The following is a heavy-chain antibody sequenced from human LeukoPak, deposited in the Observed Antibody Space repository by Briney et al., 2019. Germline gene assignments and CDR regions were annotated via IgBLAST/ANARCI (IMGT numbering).Heavy chain of an antibody. J-gene: IGHJ4*02. CDR1: GGSFSGYY. D-gene: IGHD6-13*01. CDR2: INHSGST. V-gene: IGHV4-34*01. CDR3: ARGYGQQLVLGADYYFDY. Sequence: EPSETLSLTCAVYGGSFSGYYWSWIRQPPGKGLEWIGEINHSGSTNYNPSLKSRVTISVDTSKNQFSLKLSSVTAADTAVYYCARGYGQQLVLGADYYFDYWGQGTLVTVSS.